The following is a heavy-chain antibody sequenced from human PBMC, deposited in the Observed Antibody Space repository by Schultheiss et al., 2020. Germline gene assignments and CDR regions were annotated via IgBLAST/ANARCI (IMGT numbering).Heavy chain of an antibody. Sequence: SETLSLTCTVSGGSISSGDYYWSWIRQPPGKGLEWIGEIYHSGSTNYNPSLKSRVTMSGDTSKNQFSLKLTSVTAADTAVYYCAREYGDGYNYGYFDYWGQGTLVTVSS. J-gene: IGHJ4*02. CDR1: GGSISSGDYY. CDR3: AREYGDGYNYGYFDY. D-gene: IGHD5-24*01. CDR2: IYHSGST. V-gene: IGHV4-61*08.